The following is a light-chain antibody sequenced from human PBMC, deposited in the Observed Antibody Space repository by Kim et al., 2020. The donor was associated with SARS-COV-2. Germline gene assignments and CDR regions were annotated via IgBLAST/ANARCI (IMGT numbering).Light chain of an antibody. V-gene: IGLV2-14*04. J-gene: IGLJ3*02. Sequence: GQSITFSGTGTSSDVGGHNFVSWYQQSPGKVPRLIIYDVNERPSGVSDRFSGSKSGNTASLTISGLRAEDEADYYCSSFTSRHTWVFGGGTQLTVL. CDR2: DVN. CDR1: SSDVGGHNF. CDR3: SSFTSRHTWV.